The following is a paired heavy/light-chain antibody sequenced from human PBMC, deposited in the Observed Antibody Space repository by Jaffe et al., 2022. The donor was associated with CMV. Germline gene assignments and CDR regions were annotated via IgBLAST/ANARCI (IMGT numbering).Heavy chain of an antibody. Sequence: QVQLMQSGGEVKKSGASVKVSCKASGYIFPTHGISWVRQAPGQGLEWMGWISTQNGKTNYAQKFQGRVTMTTDTSTSTAYMDLRSLRSDDTAMYYCARVWGDGYDDVFDIWGQGTMVSVSS. CDR3: ARVWGDGYDDVFDI. D-gene: IGHD3-16*01. CDR2: ISTQNGKT. J-gene: IGHJ3*02. V-gene: IGHV1-18*04. CDR1: GYIFPTHG.
Light chain of an antibody. Sequence: QAVLTQPSSLSASPGASASLTCTLRSGINVGSYTIYWYQQKPGSPPQYLLRYKSDSDKQLGSGVPSRFSGSKDASANVGILLISGLQSEDEADYYCMIWHSSAYVFGPGTKVTVL. CDR1: SGINVGSYT. V-gene: IGLV5-45*03. CDR3: MIWHSSAYV. CDR2: YKSDSDK. J-gene: IGLJ1*01.